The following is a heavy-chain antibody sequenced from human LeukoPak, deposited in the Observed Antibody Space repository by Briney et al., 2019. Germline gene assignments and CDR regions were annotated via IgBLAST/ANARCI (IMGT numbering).Heavy chain of an antibody. Sequence: AGGSLRLSCAASGFTLGTYGMNWVRQAPGKGLECVSTISGSGDSTYYTDSVKGRFAISRDNAKNTLYLQMNSLRAEDTAVYYCAREGYCGGDCYSGYWGQGTLVTVSS. CDR2: ISGSGDST. CDR1: GFTLGTYG. J-gene: IGHJ4*02. D-gene: IGHD2-21*02. CDR3: AREGYCGGDCYSGY. V-gene: IGHV3-23*01.